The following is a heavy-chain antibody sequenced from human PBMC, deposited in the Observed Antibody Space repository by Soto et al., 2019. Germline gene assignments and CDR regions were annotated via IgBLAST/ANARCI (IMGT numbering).Heavy chain of an antibody. CDR1: GGSISSSIYY. D-gene: IGHD6-19*01. CDR2: IYYSVST. CDR3: AREHGKSSGLDGMEV. J-gene: IGHJ6*04. Sequence: SETLSLSCTVAGGSISSSIYYWGWVREPAGEGLGWIGSIYYSVSTYYKPSLKSRVTISVDTYKKQFSLKLRSLTAADTAVYYCAREHGKSSGLDGMEVGGKGSTVT. V-gene: IGHV4-39*02.